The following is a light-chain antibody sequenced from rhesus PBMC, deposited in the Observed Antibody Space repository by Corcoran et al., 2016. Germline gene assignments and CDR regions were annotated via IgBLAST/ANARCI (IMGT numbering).Light chain of an antibody. J-gene: IGKJ3*01. Sequence: DIQMTQSPSSLSASVGDRVTITCRASQGIRTYLNWYQQKPGKAPKRLIYAASTLESGVPSRFSGRGSGTDFTLTISSLQPEDFATYYCLQYNSDPYTFGPGTKLDIK. CDR3: LQYNSDPYT. CDR1: QGIRTY. CDR2: AAS. V-gene: IGKV1-43*02.